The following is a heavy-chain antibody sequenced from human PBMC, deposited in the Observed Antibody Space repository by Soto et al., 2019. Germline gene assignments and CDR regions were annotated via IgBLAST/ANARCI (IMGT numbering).Heavy chain of an antibody. J-gene: IGHJ4*02. CDR2: IKSKTDCGTT. D-gene: IGHD2-2*01. CDR3: TTDLPGYCSSTSCYRDY. CDR1: GFTFSNAW. Sequence: GGFLRLSCAASGFTFSNAWMSWVRQAPGKGLEWVGRIKSKTDCGTTDYAAPVKGRFTISRDDSKNTLYLQMNSLKTEDTAVYYCTTDLPGYCSSTSCYRDYWGQGTLVTVSS. V-gene: IGHV3-15*01.